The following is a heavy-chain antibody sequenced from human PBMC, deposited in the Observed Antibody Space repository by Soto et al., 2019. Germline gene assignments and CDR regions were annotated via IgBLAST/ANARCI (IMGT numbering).Heavy chain of an antibody. V-gene: IGHV3-33*01. CDR1: GFIFSSYG. Sequence: QVQLVESGGGVVQPGRSLRLSCAASGFIFSSYGMHWVRQAPGKGLEWVAVIWYDGSNKYYADSVKGRFTISRDSSKNMLYLQMNSLRAEDTAVYYCAREAQQLVGLLGGSRYYYYGMNVWGQGTTVTVSS. CDR3: AREAQQLVGLLGGSRYYYYGMNV. CDR2: IWYDGSNK. D-gene: IGHD6-13*01. J-gene: IGHJ6*02.